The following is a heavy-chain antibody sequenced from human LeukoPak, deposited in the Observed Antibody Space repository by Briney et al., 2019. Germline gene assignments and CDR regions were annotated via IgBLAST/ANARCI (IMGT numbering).Heavy chain of an antibody. CDR1: GFTFSSYA. CDR2: ISYDGSNK. V-gene: IGHV3-30-3*01. D-gene: IGHD3-10*01. J-gene: IGHJ3*02. CDR3: ARDRALLWFGELFGAFDI. Sequence: GGSLRLSCAASGFTFSSYAMHWVRQAPGKGLEWVAVISYDGSNKYYADSVKGRFTISRDNSKNTLYLQMNGLRAEDTAVYYCARDRALLWFGELFGAFDIWGQGTMVTVSS.